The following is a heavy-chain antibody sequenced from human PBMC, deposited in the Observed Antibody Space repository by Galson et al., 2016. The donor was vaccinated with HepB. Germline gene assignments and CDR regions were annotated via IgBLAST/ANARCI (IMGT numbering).Heavy chain of an antibody. CDR2: TSGSGGTT. CDR3: ARIEGHSIGWYYAY. J-gene: IGHJ4*02. V-gene: IGHV3-23*01. D-gene: IGHD6-19*01. Sequence: SLRLSCAASGFTFSSYPMHWVRQAPGKGLQWVSATSGSGGTTSYADSVKGRFTISRDNSNNTLYLHMNSLRPEDTAVYFCARIEGHSIGWYYAYWGQGTLVTVSS. CDR1: GFTFSSYP.